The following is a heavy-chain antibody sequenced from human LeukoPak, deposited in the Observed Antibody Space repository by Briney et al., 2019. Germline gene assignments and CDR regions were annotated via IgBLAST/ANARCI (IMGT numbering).Heavy chain of an antibody. J-gene: IGHJ3*02. V-gene: IGHV4-4*02. CDR2: IYYSGTT. Sequence: PSETLSLTCAVSGGSISSSNWWSWVRQPPGKGLEWIGSIYYSGTTYYNPSLKSRVTISVDTSKNQFSLKLSSVTAADTAVYYCAGACGVDYDSELNDAFDIWGQGTMVTVSS. CDR3: AGACGVDYDSELNDAFDI. CDR1: GGSISSSNW. D-gene: IGHD3-22*01.